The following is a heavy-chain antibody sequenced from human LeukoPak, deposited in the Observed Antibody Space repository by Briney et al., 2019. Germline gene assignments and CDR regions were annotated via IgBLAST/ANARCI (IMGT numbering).Heavy chain of an antibody. J-gene: IGHJ4*02. CDR2: ISSSGSTI. CDR3: ARGRGYSYGSFDY. V-gene: IGHV3-48*03. Sequence: HPGGSLRLSCAASGFTFSSYEMNWVRQAPGKGLEWVSYISSSGSTIYYADSVKGRFTISRDNAKNSLYLQMNSLRAEGTAVYYCARGRGYSYGSFDYWGQGTLVTVSS. D-gene: IGHD5-18*01. CDR1: GFTFSSYE.